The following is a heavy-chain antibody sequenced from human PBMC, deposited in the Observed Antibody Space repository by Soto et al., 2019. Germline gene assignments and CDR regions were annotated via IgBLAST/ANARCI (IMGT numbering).Heavy chain of an antibody. CDR1: GDFVGSGTSY. CDR3: ARKTRPRTTTDSWFDP. Sequence: PSETLSLTCSVSGDFVGSGTSYWGWIRQPPGKGLECIGYISNSGSASYSTSLKNRVTISLDTSKNQFSLRLTSVTAADTAVYYCARKTRPRTTTDSWFDPWGQGSLVTVSS. V-gene: IGHV4-61*01. J-gene: IGHJ5*02. CDR2: ISNSGSA. D-gene: IGHD1-1*01.